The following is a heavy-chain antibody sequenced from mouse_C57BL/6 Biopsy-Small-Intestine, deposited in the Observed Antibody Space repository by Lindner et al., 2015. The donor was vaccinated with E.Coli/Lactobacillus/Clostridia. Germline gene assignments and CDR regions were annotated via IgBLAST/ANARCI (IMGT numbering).Heavy chain of an antibody. CDR1: GYAFSSYW. CDR2: IYPGDGDT. V-gene: IGHV1-80*01. Sequence: VQLQESGAELVKPGASVKISCKASGYAFSSYWMNWVKQRPGKGLEWIGQIYPGDGDTNYNGKFKGKATLTADKSSSTAYMQLSSLASEDSAVYFCARGVRDYFDYWGQGTTITGSS. J-gene: IGHJ2*01. CDR3: ARGVRDYFDY. D-gene: IGHD2-13*01.